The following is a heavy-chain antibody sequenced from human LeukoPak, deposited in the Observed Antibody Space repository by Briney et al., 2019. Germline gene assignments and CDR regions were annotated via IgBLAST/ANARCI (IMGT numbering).Heavy chain of an antibody. J-gene: IGHJ4*02. V-gene: IGHV1-2*02. D-gene: IGHD3-22*01. CDR2: INPNNGGT. Sequence: ASVKVSCKASGYTFTAYYIHWVRQAPGQGLEWMGWINPNNGGTNYAQKFQGRVTMTRDTSISTAYMELSRLRSDDMAVHYCARQGYYDSSGYDYWGQGTLVTVSS. CDR1: GYTFTAYY. CDR3: ARQGYYDSSGYDY.